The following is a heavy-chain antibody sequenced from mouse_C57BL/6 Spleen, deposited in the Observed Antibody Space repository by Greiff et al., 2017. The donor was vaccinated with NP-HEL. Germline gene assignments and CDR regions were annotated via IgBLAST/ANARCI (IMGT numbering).Heavy chain of an antibody. Sequence: DVQLQESGPGLVKPSQSLSLTCSVTGYSITSGYYWNWIRQFPGNKLEWMGYISYDGSNNYNPSLKNRISITRDTSKNQFFLKLNSVTTEDTATYYCARVYYYGSSYSFDYWGQGTTLTVSS. CDR2: ISYDGSN. D-gene: IGHD1-1*01. V-gene: IGHV3-6*01. CDR1: GYSITSGYY. CDR3: ARVYYYGSSYSFDY. J-gene: IGHJ2*01.